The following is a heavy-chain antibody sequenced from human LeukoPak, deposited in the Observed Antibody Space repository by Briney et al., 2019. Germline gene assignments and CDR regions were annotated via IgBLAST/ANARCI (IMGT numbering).Heavy chain of an antibody. J-gene: IGHJ5*02. Sequence: ASVKVSCKASGYTLTSYGISWVRQAPGQGLEWMGWINPNSGGTNYAQKFQGRVTMTRDTSISTAYMELSRLRSDDTAVYYCARDGGQLVVPPEESWFDPWGQGTLVTVSS. D-gene: IGHD6-13*01. CDR2: INPNSGGT. V-gene: IGHV1-2*02. CDR1: GYTLTSYG. CDR3: ARDGGQLVVPPEESWFDP.